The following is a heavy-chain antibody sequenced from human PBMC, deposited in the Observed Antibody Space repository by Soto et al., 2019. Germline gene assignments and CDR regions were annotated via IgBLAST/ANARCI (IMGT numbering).Heavy chain of an antibody. Sequence: SETLSLTCAVYGGSFSGYYWSWIRQPPGKGLEWIGEINHSGSTNYNPSLKSRVTISVDTSKNQFSLRLSSVTAADTAVYYCARDTMVRGERKYYGMDVWGQGTTVT. J-gene: IGHJ6*02. CDR3: ARDTMVRGERKYYGMDV. CDR2: INHSGST. CDR1: GGSFSGYY. D-gene: IGHD3-10*01. V-gene: IGHV4-34*01.